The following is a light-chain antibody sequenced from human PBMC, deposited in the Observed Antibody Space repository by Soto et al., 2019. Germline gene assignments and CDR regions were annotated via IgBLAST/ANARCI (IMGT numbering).Light chain of an antibody. J-gene: IGLJ1*01. Sequence: QSVLTQPASVSGSPGQSISISCIGNSSDGGAFNYVSWYQHHPGKDPQLMIYEVRNRPSGVSNRFSGSKSVNTATLTISGLQAEDEADYYCSSYTTSSTRVFGTGTKVTLL. CDR2: EVR. V-gene: IGLV2-14*01. CDR1: SSDGGAFNY. CDR3: SSYTTSSTRV.